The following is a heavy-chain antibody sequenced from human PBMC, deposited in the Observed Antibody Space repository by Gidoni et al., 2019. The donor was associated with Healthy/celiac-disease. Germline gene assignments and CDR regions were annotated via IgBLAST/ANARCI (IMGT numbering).Heavy chain of an antibody. CDR2: ISAYNGNT. V-gene: IGHV1-18*01. J-gene: IGHJ4*02. D-gene: IGHD5-12*01. Sequence: QVQLAQSGAEVKKPGASVKVSCTASGYTFTSYGISWVRQAPGQGLEWMGWISAYNGNTNYAQKLQGRVTMTTDTSTSTAYMELRSLRSDDTAVYYCARDPDIVATMPHFDYWGQGTLVTVSS. CDR3: ARDPDIVATMPHFDY. CDR1: GYTFTSYG.